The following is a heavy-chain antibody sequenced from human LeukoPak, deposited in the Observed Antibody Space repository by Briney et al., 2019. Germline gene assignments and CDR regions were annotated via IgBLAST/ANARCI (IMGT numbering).Heavy chain of an antibody. CDR1: GGSISSYY. CDR2: IYYSGST. Sequence: SETLSLTCTVSGGSISSYYWNWIRQPPGKGLEWIGYIYYSGSTNYNPSLKSRVTISVDTSKNQFSLKLCSVTAADTAVYYCARDRGMGNWFDPWGQGTLVTVSS. CDR3: ARDRGMGNWFDP. J-gene: IGHJ5*02. D-gene: IGHD1-26*01. V-gene: IGHV4-59*01.